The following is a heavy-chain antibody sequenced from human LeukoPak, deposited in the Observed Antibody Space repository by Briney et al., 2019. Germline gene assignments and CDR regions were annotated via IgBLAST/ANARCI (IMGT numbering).Heavy chain of an antibody. Sequence: PGGSLRVSCAASGFTFDDYAMRGVRHAPRKGLEWVSGISWNSGSIGYADSVKGRFTTSRDNTKNSLYLQMNSLRAEDTALYYCAKGQQSGMVRGCPDYWGQGTLVTVSS. CDR2: ISWNSGSI. V-gene: IGHV3-9*01. CDR3: AKGQQSGMVRGCPDY. J-gene: IGHJ4*02. D-gene: IGHD3-10*01. CDR1: GFTFDDYA.